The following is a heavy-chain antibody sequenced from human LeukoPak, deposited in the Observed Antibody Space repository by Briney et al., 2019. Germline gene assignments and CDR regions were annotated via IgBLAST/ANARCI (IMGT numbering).Heavy chain of an antibody. D-gene: IGHD6-13*01. J-gene: IGHJ4*02. CDR2: MNPNSGNT. Sequence: ASVKVSCKASGYTFTSYDINWVRQATGQGLEGMGWMNPNSGNTGYAQKFQGRVTMTRNTSISTAYMELSSLRSEDTAVYYCARGRSIAAAGTGWSWWGQGTLVTVSS. V-gene: IGHV1-8*01. CDR3: ARGRSIAAAGTGWSW. CDR1: GYTFTSYD.